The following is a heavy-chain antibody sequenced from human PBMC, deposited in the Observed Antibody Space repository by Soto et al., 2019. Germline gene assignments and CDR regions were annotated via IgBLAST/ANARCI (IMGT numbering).Heavy chain of an antibody. D-gene: IGHD6-25*01. V-gene: IGHV1-18*01. Sequence: ASVQVSCQASGYTFTSYGIGWVRQAPGQGLEWMGWISAYNGNTNYAQKLQGRVTMTTDTSTSTAYMELRSLRSDDTAVYYCARDSSAQGASLDPWGQGTLVTVSS. CDR3: ARDSSAQGASLDP. CDR1: GYTFTSYG. CDR2: ISAYNGNT. J-gene: IGHJ5*02.